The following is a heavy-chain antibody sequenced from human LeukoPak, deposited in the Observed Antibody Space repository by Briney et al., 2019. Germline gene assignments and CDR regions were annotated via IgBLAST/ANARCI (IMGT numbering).Heavy chain of an antibody. CDR1: GYTFTTYY. CDR3: ARAVGATSQFDY. J-gene: IGHJ4*02. CDR2: VNPSGGST. V-gene: IGHV1-46*01. D-gene: IGHD1-26*01. Sequence: ASVKVSCKASGYTFTTYYLHWLRQAPGQGLEWTGIVNPSGGSTPYAQNFQGRVTMTRDTSTNTVYMELSSLRSEDTAVYYCARAVGATSQFDYWGQGTLVTVSS.